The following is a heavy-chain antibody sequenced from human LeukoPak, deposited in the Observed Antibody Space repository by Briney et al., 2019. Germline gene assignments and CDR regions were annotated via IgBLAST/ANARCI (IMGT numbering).Heavy chain of an antibody. J-gene: IGHJ4*02. CDR2: IKQDGSEK. CDR1: GLTFSTYW. V-gene: IGHV3-7*01. Sequence: GGSLRLSCAASGLTFSTYWMNWVRQAPGKGLEWVANIKQDGSEKYYVDSVKGRFTISRDNAKKLVYLQMNSLRAEDTAIYYCARNARGPGDFWGQGTVVTVSS. D-gene: IGHD2-2*01. CDR3: ARNARGPGDF.